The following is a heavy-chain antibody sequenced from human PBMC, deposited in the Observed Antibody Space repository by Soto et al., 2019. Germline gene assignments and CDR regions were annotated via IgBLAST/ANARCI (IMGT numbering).Heavy chain of an antibody. V-gene: IGHV3-66*01. CDR2: IYSGGST. CDR1: GFTVSSNY. Sequence: EVQLVESGGGLVQPGGSLRLSCAASGFTVSSNYMSWVRQAPGKGLEWVSVIYSGGSTYYADSVKGRFTISRDNSKNKLYLQMNSLRAEDTAVYYCARDKIPDFLTGYYDEYWGQGTLVTVSS. J-gene: IGHJ4*02. D-gene: IGHD3-9*01. CDR3: ARDKIPDFLTGYYDEY.